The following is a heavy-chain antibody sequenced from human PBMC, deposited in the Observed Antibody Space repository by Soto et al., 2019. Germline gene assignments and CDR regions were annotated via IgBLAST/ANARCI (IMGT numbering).Heavy chain of an antibody. CDR1: GYTFTNYG. J-gene: IGHJ5*02. Sequence: QVQLVQSGGEVKKPGASVKVSCKASGYTFTNYGISWVRQAPGQGLEWMGWINVYNGNTKYAQKVQGRVTMTTDTSTRTAYMELRSLRSDDTAVYYCARGVGSGSYYHQYNWFDPWGQGTLVTVSS. CDR2: INVYNGNT. D-gene: IGHD3-10*01. V-gene: IGHV1-18*01. CDR3: ARGVGSGSYYHQYNWFDP.